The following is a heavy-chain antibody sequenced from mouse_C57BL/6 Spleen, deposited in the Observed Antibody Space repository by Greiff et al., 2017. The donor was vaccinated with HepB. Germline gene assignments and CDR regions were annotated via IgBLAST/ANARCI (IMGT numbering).Heavy chain of an antibody. CDR3: ARHRDGGSSHYYAMDY. Sequence: EVQRVESGGDLVKPGGSLKLSCAASGFTFSSYGMSWVRQTPDKRLEWVATISSGGSYTYYPDSVKGRFTISRDNAKNTLYLQMSSLKSEDTAMYYGARHRDGGSSHYYAMDYWGQGTSVTVSS. D-gene: IGHD1-1*01. J-gene: IGHJ4*01. CDR2: ISSGGSYT. V-gene: IGHV5-6*01. CDR1: GFTFSSYG.